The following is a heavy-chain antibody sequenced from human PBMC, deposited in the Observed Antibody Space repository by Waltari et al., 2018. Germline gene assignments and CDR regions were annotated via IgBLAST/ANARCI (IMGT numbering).Heavy chain of an antibody. CDR3: ARDGGYYGMDV. CDR2: IYYSGST. Sequence: QVQLQESGPGLVKPSETLSLTCTVSGGSISSHYWSWIRQPPGKGLEWIGYIYYSGSTTYNPSLKSRVTISVDTSKNQFSLKLSSVTAADTAVYYCARDGGYYGMDVWGQGTTVIVSS. V-gene: IGHV4-59*11. J-gene: IGHJ6*02. D-gene: IGHD2-15*01. CDR1: GGSISSHY.